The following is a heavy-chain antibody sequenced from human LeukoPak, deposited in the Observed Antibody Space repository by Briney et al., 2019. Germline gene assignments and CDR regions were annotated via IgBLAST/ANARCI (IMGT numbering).Heavy chain of an antibody. CDR2: ISSNGGST. J-gene: IGHJ4*02. Sequence: GGSLRPSCSASGFTFSRYAMHWVRQAPGKGLEYVSAISSNGGSTYYADSVKGRFTISRDNSKNTLYLQMSSLRAEDTAVYYCVKDGSGSYYTYYFDYWGQGTLVTVSS. D-gene: IGHD3-10*01. CDR1: GFTFSRYA. CDR3: VKDGSGSYYTYYFDY. V-gene: IGHV3-64D*06.